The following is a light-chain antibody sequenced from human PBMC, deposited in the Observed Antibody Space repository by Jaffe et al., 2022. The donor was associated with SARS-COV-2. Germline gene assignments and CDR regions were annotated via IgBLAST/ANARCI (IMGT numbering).Light chain of an antibody. Sequence: QSALTQPRSVSGAPGQSVTISCTGTSSDVGGYKYVSWYQQHPGKAPKLMTYDVTKRPSGVPDRFSGSKSGNTASLTISGLQAEDEADYYCCSYAGSYTLVFGGGTKLTVL. J-gene: IGLJ2*01. CDR3: CSYAGSYTLV. CDR2: DVT. CDR1: SSDVGGYKY. V-gene: IGLV2-11*01.